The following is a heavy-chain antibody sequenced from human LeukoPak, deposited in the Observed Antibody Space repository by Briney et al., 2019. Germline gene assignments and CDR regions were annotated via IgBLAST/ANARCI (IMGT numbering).Heavy chain of an antibody. Sequence: ASVKVSCKASGYTFTGYYIHWVRQAPGQGLEWMGWISAYNGNTNYAQKLQGRVTMTTDTSTSTAYMELRSLRSDDTAVYYCARKITVALGFDPWGQGTLVTVSS. J-gene: IGHJ5*02. CDR2: ISAYNGNT. CDR1: GYTFTGYY. V-gene: IGHV1-18*04. CDR3: ARKITVALGFDP. D-gene: IGHD4-23*01.